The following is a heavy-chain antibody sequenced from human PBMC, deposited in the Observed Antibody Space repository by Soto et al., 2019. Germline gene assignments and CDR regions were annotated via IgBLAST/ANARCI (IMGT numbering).Heavy chain of an antibody. CDR1: GGTFSSYT. D-gene: IGHD3-10*01. Sequence: QVQLVQSGAEVKKPGSSVKVSCKASGGTFSSYTISWVRQAPGQGLEWMGRIIPILGIANYAQKFQGRVTITADKSTSTAYVELSSLRSEDTAGYYCAREEYYYGSGAVFDYWGQGTLVTVSS. V-gene: IGHV1-69*08. J-gene: IGHJ4*02. CDR2: IIPILGIA. CDR3: AREEYYYGSGAVFDY.